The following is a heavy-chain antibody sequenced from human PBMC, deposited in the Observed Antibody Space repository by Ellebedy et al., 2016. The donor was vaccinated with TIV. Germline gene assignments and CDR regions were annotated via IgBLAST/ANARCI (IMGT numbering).Heavy chain of an antibody. Sequence: GGSLRLXXAASGFTFSSYWMPWVRHAPGKGLVWVPRIINDGTGTDYADSVKGRFSISRDNAKNTLYLQMNSRRAEDTDVYYCGRDGVWGGDYWGQGTLVTVSS. CDR3: GRDGVWGGDY. V-gene: IGHV3-74*01. J-gene: IGHJ4*02. D-gene: IGHD2-8*01. CDR1: GFTFSSYW. CDR2: IINDGTGT.